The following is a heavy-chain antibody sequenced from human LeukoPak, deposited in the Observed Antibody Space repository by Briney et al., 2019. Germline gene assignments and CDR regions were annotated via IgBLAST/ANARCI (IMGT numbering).Heavy chain of an antibody. CDR2: IYYSGST. D-gene: IGHD5-24*01. Sequence: SETLSLTCTVSGGSISSSSYYWGWIRQPPGKGLEWIGSIYYSGSTYYNPSLKSRVTISVDTSKNQFSLKLSSVTAADTAVYYCARGGRWRVGCFDYWGQGTLVTVSS. V-gene: IGHV4-39*07. CDR3: ARGGRWRVGCFDY. CDR1: GGSISSSSYY. J-gene: IGHJ4*02.